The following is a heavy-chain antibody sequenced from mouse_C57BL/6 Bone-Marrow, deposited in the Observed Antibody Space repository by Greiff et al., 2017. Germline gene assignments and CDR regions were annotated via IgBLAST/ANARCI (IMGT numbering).Heavy chain of an antibody. D-gene: IGHD2-4*01. CDR3: ARRGDYGIAY. Sequence: QVQLQQPGAELVRPGTSLKLSCKASGYTFTSYGMHWVKQTPGQGLEWIGVIDPSDSYTNYYQNFKGKVTLTVDTSSSTTYMQLSSLISADSAVYYCARRGDYGIAYWGQGTLVTVSA. CDR2: IDPSDSYT. CDR1: GYTFTSYG. V-gene: IGHV1-59*01. J-gene: IGHJ3*01.